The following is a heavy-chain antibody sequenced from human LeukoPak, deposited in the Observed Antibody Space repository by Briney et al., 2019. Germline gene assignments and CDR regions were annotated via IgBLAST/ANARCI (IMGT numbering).Heavy chain of an antibody. CDR3: ARTDDPTISGSHSYYFDY. J-gene: IGHJ4*02. Sequence: ASVKVSCKASGYTFTSYYMHWVRQAPGQGLEWMGIINPSGGSTNYAQKLQGRVTMTTDTSTSTAYMELRSLRSDDTAVYYCARTDDPTISGSHSYYFDYWGQGTLVTVSA. V-gene: IGHV1-46*01. CDR2: INPSGGST. CDR1: GYTFTSYY. D-gene: IGHD3-10*01.